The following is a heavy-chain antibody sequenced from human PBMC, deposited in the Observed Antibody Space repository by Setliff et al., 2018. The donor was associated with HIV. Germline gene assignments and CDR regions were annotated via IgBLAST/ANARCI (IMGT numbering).Heavy chain of an antibody. CDR1: GGYMSGYY. D-gene: IGHD6-6*01. CDR3: ARHVGYSSSSLDY. CDR2: FYYNGDS. V-gene: IGHV4-59*08. Sequence: ASETLSLTCTVSGGYMSGYYWSWIRQPPGKGLEWIGTFYYNGDSRYNPSLKSRVTISVDTSKNQFSLKLSSVTAADTAVYYCARHVGYSSSSLDYWGQGTLVTVSS. J-gene: IGHJ4*02.